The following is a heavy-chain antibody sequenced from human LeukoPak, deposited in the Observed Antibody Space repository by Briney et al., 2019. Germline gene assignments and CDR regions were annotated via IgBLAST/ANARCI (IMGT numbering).Heavy chain of an antibody. J-gene: IGHJ3*02. Sequence: PGGSLRLSCAASGFTFSSYSMNWVRQAPGKGLEWVSSISSSSSYIYYADSVKGRFTISRDNAKNSLYLQMNSLRAEDTAVYYCARWPLTGYSYGLEAFDIWGQGTMVTVSS. CDR3: ARWPLTGYSYGLEAFDI. CDR1: GFTFSSYS. D-gene: IGHD5-18*01. CDR2: ISSSSSYI. V-gene: IGHV3-21*03.